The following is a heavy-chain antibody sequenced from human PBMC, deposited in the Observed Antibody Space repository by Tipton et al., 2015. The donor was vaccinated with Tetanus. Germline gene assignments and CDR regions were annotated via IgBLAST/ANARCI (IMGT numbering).Heavy chain of an antibody. CDR1: GFTFSGYS. J-gene: IGHJ5*02. CDR3: AREGSSGWFDP. CDR2: ISSSGSHM. V-gene: IGHV3-21*06. Sequence: GSLRLSCAASGFTFSGYSMNWVRQAPGKGLEWVSSISSSGSHMYYAESVWGRFSISRDNAKNSLYLQMNSLRADDTALYYCAREGSSGWFDPWGRGTLVTVSS. D-gene: IGHD1-26*01.